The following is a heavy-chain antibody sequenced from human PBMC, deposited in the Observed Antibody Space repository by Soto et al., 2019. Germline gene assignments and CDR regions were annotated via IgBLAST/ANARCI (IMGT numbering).Heavy chain of an antibody. CDR2: ISAYNGNT. V-gene: IGHV1-18*01. D-gene: IGHD6-6*01. J-gene: IGHJ5*02. Sequence: QVQLVQSGAEVKQPGASVRVSCKSSGYTFTTFGINWVRQAPGQGLEWMGWISAYNGNTKFAQKFQGRVTMSTDTSTSTAYMELRSLRSDDTAVYYCARDLIAARPGWFDPWGQGTQVTVSS. CDR1: GYTFTTFG. CDR3: ARDLIAARPGWFDP.